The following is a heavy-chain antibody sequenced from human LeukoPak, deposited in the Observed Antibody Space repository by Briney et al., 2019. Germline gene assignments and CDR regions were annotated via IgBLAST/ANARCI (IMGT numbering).Heavy chain of an antibody. D-gene: IGHD3-9*01. CDR1: GFTFSNPW. J-gene: IGHJ4*02. CDR3: ARGHYDVLAASYKWTPDY. V-gene: IGHV3-21*01. CDR2: ITSGGDYI. Sequence: GGSLRLSCAASGFTFSNPWMNWVRQAPGKGLEWVSSITSGGDYIYYADSVKGRFTTSRDNAKNSLSLQLNSLRVEDTAVYYCARGHYDVLAASYKWTPDYWGQGTLVTVSS.